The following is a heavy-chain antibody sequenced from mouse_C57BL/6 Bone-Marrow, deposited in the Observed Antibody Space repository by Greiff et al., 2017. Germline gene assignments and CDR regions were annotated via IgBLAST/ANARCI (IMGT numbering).Heavy chain of an antibody. D-gene: IGHD1-1*01. CDR1: GYSITSDY. Sequence: EVKLVESGPGLAKPSQTLSLTCSVTGYSITSDYWNWIRKFPGNKLEYMGYISYSGSTYYNPSLKSRISITRDTSKNQYYLQLNSVTTEDTATYYCARSITTVVGYFDVWGTETTGTVSS. CDR2: ISYSGST. V-gene: IGHV3-8*01. CDR3: ARSITTVVGYFDV. J-gene: IGHJ1*03.